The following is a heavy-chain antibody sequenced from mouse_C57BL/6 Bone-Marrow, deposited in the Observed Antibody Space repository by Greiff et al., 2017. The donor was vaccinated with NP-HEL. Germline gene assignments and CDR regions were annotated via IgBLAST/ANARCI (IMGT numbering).Heavy chain of an antibody. J-gene: IGHJ3*01. D-gene: IGHD1-1*01. CDR2: IHPNSGST. CDR1: GYTFPRYW. CDR3: ARDYYGSSYKTWFAY. V-gene: IGHV1-64*01. Sequence: QVQLQQPGAELVKPGASVNLSCHASGYTFPRYWLHWVKPRPGQGLEWLGMIHPNSGSTNYNEKFKSQATLTVDTSSSTAYMQLSSLTSEDSAVYYCARDYYGSSYKTWFAYWGQGTLGTVSA.